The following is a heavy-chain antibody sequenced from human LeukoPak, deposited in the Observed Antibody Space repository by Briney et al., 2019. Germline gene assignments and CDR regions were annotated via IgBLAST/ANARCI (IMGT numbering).Heavy chain of an antibody. D-gene: IGHD3-22*01. V-gene: IGHV4-39*01. Sequence: SETLSLTCTVSGGSISSSSYYWGWIRQPPGKGLEWIGSIYYSGSTYYNPSLKSRVTISVDTSKNQFSLKLSSVTAADTAVYYCARLGSSGYYYVYWGQGTLVTVSS. J-gene: IGHJ4*02. CDR1: GGSISSSSYY. CDR2: IYYSGST. CDR3: ARLGSSGYYYVY.